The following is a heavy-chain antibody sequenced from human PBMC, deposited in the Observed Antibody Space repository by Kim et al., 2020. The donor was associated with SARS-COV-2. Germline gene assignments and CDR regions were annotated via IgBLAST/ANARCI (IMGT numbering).Heavy chain of an antibody. J-gene: IGHJ5*02. CDR3: ARGDDWFDP. V-gene: IGHV4-59*09. CDR2: GSN. Sequence: GSNNDTPSLKSRVTISVDTSKNQFSLKLSSVTAADTAVYYCARGDDWFDPWGQGTLVTVSS.